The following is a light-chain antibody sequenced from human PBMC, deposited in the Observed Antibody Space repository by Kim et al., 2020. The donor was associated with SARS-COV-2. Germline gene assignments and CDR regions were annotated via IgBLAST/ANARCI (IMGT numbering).Light chain of an antibody. CDR1: SLRRYY. CDR2: SKN. J-gene: IGLJ2*01. CDR3: NSRDNSESNLV. V-gene: IGLV3-19*01. Sequence: SSELTQDPAVSVALGQTVRITCQGDSLRRYYASWYQQKPGQAPVLVIYSKNNRPAGIPDRFSGSSSGNTASLTITGSQAEDEADYYCNSRDNSESNLVFGGGTQLTVL.